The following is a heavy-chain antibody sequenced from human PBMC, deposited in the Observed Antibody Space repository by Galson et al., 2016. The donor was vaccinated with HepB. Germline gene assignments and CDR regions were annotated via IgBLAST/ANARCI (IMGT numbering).Heavy chain of an antibody. CDR2: IYHSGST. CDR1: GGSISRGGYY. V-gene: IGHV4-31*03. J-gene: IGHJ4*02. Sequence: TLSLTCTVSGGSISRGGYYWRWIRQHPGKGLEWIGYIYHSGSTYYNPSLKSRVSISVDTSKNQFTLRLSSVTAADTAVYYCARSRDGDEPYDGFDIWGQGALVTVSS. D-gene: IGHD5-24*01. CDR3: ARSRDGDEPYDGFDI.